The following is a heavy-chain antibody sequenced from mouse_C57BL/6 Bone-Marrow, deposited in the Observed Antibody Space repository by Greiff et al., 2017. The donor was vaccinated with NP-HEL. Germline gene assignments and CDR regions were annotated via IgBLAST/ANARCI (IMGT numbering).Heavy chain of an antibody. J-gene: IGHJ1*03. D-gene: IGHD1-1*01. Sequence: QVQLQQSGAELARPGASVKLSCKASGYTFTSYGISWVKQRTGQGLEWIGEIYPRSGNTYYNEKFKGKPTLTADKSSSTAYMELRSLTSEDSAVYFCARPTVVPYWYFDVWGTGTTVTVSS. V-gene: IGHV1-81*01. CDR3: ARPTVVPYWYFDV. CDR1: GYTFTSYG. CDR2: IYPRSGNT.